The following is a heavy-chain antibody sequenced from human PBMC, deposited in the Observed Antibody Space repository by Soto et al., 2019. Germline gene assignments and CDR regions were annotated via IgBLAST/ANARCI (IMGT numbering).Heavy chain of an antibody. J-gene: IGHJ6*02. CDR2: GWEARRVGK. Sequence: GGSLRLSCAASGFTFSTDSMSWVRQAPGEGQGLRAGGWEARRVGKDGRSLWGRYPYYKDNSRNSLYLQMNSLRDEDTAVYYCARVAITVGGVIPVTYGMDVWGQGTTVTVSS. D-gene: IGHD3-16*02. CDR3: ARVAITVGGVIPVTYGMDV. CDR1: GFTFSTDS. V-gene: IGHV3-7*01.